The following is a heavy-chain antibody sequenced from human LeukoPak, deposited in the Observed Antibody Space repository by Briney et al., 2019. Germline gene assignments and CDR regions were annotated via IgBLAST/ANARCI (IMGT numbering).Heavy chain of an antibody. Sequence: GGSLRLSCAASGFTFSNYGMSWVRQAPGKGLEWVAVISYDGSNKYYADSVKGRFTISRDNSKNTLYLQMNSLRAEDTAVYYCADEVAGTEFEYFQHWGQGTLVTVSS. CDR1: GFTFSNYG. V-gene: IGHV3-30*18. CDR2: ISYDGSNK. CDR3: ADEVAGTEFEYFQH. D-gene: IGHD6-19*01. J-gene: IGHJ1*01.